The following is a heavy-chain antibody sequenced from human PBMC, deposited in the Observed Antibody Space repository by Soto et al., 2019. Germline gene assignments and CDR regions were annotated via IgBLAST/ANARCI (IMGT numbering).Heavy chain of an antibody. J-gene: IGHJ6*02. D-gene: IGHD2-2*01. CDR2: ISSSGSTI. V-gene: IGHV3-11*01. Sequence: QVQLVESGGGLVKPGGSLRLSCAASGFTFSDYYMSWIRQAPGKGLEWGSHISSSGSTIYYADSVKGRFTIARDNAKNALYRRMNSLRAEDTAVYYCAAAAGYQLFPYGMDVWGQGTTFTVSS. CDR1: GFTFSDYY. CDR3: AAAAGYQLFPYGMDV.